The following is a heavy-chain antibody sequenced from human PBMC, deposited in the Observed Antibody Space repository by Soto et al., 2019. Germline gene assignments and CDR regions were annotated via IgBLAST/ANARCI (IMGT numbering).Heavy chain of an antibody. CDR3: ARYHKPSGSYRGIFDF. Sequence: QVQLVESGGGVVQPGRSLRLSCGASGFTFSNYAMHWVRQAPGKGLEWVAVISSDGTNKYYADPVKGRFTISRDNSKNTLYLPMNRLRAEDTAVYYCARYHKPSGSYRGIFDFWGQGILVTVSS. D-gene: IGHD1-26*01. CDR2: ISSDGTNK. J-gene: IGHJ4*02. V-gene: IGHV3-30-3*01. CDR1: GFTFSNYA.